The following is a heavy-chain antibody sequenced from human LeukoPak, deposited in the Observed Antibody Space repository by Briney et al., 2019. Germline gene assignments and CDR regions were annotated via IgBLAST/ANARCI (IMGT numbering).Heavy chain of an antibody. CDR2: ISYDGSNK. CDR1: GFTFSSYG. V-gene: IGHV3-30*03. CDR3: AGQLELRFLEWLFDY. Sequence: GRSLRLSCAASGFTFSSYGMHWVRQAPGKGLEWVAVISYDGSNKYYADSVKGRSTISRDNSKNTLYLQRNSLRAEDTAVYYCAGQLELRFLEWLFDYWGQGTLVTVSS. D-gene: IGHD3-3*01. J-gene: IGHJ4*02.